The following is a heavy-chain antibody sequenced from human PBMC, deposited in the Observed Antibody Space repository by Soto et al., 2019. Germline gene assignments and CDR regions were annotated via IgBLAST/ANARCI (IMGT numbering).Heavy chain of an antibody. CDR3: ARSLLQGDF. CDR2: INPNGGST. D-gene: IGHD2-21*01. V-gene: IGHV1-46*01. J-gene: IGHJ4*02. CDR1: GYTFIHYY. Sequence: QVQLVQSGAEVKKPGASVKISCKASGYTFIHYYIHWVRQAPGQGLEWMAIINPNGGSTNYAQKFQGRVTVTSDTSTTTVSMELNSLESHDTAVYFCARSLLQGDFWGQGTLVTVSS.